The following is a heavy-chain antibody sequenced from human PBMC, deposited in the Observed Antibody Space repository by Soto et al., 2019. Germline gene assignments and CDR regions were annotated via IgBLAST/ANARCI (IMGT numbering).Heavy chain of an antibody. D-gene: IGHD3-10*01. CDR3: ARATYYYGSGSYEHGMDV. CDR2: IYYSGST. V-gene: IGHV4-59*01. CDR1: GGSISSYY. J-gene: IGHJ6*02. Sequence: SETLSLTCTVSGGSISSYYWSWIRQPPGKGLEWIGYIYYSGSTNYNPSLKSRVTISVDTSKSQFSLKLSSVTAADTAVYYCARATYYYGSGSYEHGMDVWGQGTTVTVSS.